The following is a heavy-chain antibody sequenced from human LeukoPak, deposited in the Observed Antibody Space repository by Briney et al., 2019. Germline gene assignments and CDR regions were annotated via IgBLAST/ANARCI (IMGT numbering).Heavy chain of an antibody. CDR2: MNPSSGNT. CDR1: GYTFTSYD. D-gene: IGHD2-2*01. CDR3: ARGLGYCSSTSCYGSDY. Sequence: ASVKVSCKASGYTFTSYDINWVRQATGQGLEWMGWMNPSSGNTGYAQKFQGRVTITRNTSISTAYMELSSLRSEDTAVYYCARGLGYCSSTSCYGSDYWGQGTLVTVSS. J-gene: IGHJ4*02. V-gene: IGHV1-8*03.